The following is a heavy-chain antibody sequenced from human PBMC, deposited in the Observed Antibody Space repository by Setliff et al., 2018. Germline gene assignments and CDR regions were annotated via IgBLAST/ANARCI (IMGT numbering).Heavy chain of an antibody. J-gene: IGHJ4*02. D-gene: IGHD2-15*01. Sequence: PSETLSLTCTVSGGSISSHYWTWIRQPAGKGLEWIGRLYTSGDTNYNPSLKSRVSMSLDTSKNQFSLKLSSVTAADTAVYHCARDRVVVLAGRRGFYFDYWGQGTLVTVSS. V-gene: IGHV4-4*07. CDR1: GGSISSHY. CDR3: ARDRVVVLAGRRGFYFDY. CDR2: LYTSGDT.